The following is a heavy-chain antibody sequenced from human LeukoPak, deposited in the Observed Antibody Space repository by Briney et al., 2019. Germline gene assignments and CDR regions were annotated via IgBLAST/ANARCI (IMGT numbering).Heavy chain of an antibody. V-gene: IGHV4-34*01. Sequence: PSETLSLTCAVYGGSFSGYYWSWIRQPPGKGLEWIGEINQSGSTNYNPSLKSRVTISVDTSKKQLSLKLTSVTAADTAVYYCAKALTSGWYLDAFNIWGQGTMVTVSS. CDR3: AKALTSGWYLDAFNI. CDR1: GGSFSGYY. J-gene: IGHJ3*02. D-gene: IGHD6-19*01. CDR2: INQSGST.